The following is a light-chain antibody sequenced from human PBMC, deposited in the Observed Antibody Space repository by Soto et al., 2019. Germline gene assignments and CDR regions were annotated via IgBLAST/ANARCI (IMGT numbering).Light chain of an antibody. CDR1: QIVIRY. Sequence: IVLTHSPATLYLSPVGRGNLSLRASQIVIRYLACYQQRPGQAHRLLIYDAYCRATGITARFSGSGSGTDFTLTIRSMEPEDFAVYYCQNRFNWQWKFGKGTKVDIK. V-gene: IGKV3-11*01. CDR2: DAY. CDR3: QNRFNWQWK. J-gene: IGKJ1*01.